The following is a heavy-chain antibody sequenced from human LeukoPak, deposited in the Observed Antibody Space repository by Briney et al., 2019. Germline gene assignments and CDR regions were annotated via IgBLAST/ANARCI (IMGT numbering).Heavy chain of an antibody. D-gene: IGHD3-10*01. CDR3: ARDPRYYGSGSYSE. CDR2: IYYSGST. V-gene: IGHV4-39*07. CDR1: GGSISSGSYY. Sequence: PSETLSLTCTVSGGSISSGSYYWGWIRQPPGKGLEWIGSIYYSGSTYYNPSLKSRVTISIDTSKNQFSLKLSSVTAADTAVYYCARDPRYYGSGSYSEWGQGTLVTVSS. J-gene: IGHJ4*02.